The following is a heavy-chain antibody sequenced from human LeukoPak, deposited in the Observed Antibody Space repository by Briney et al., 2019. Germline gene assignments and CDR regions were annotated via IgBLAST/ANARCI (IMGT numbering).Heavy chain of an antibody. CDR2: ISSSSSYI. V-gene: IGHV3-21*01. Sequence: GGSLRLSCAAPGFTFGSYTMNWVRQAPGKGLVWVSSISSSSSYIYYADSVKGRFTISRDNAKNSLFLQMNSLRAEDTAVYYCARDWLTGNDWGQGTLVTVSS. CDR3: ARDWLTGND. CDR1: GFTFGSYT. D-gene: IGHD7-27*01. J-gene: IGHJ4*02.